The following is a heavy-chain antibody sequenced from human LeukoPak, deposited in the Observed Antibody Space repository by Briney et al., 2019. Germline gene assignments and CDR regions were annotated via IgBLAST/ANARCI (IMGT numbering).Heavy chain of an antibody. Sequence: SETLSLTCTVSGGSISSYYWSWIRQPAGKGLEWIGRIYTSGSTNYNPSLKSRVTMSVDTSKNQVSLHLSSVTAADTAVYFCARGPGNRNHYDSWGQGRLVTVSS. J-gene: IGHJ4*02. D-gene: IGHD1-1*01. CDR1: GGSISSYY. V-gene: IGHV4-4*07. CDR3: ARGPGNRNHYDS. CDR2: IYTSGST.